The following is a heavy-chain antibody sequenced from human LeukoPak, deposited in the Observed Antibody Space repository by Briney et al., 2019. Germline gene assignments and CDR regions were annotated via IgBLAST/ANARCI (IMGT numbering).Heavy chain of an antibody. CDR1: GFTFDDYA. J-gene: IGHJ3*02. CDR3: ARARDRITIFGVRRRGDAFDI. V-gene: IGHV3-9*01. CDR2: ISWNSGSI. D-gene: IGHD3-3*01. Sequence: QSGGSLRLSCAASGFTFDDYAVHWVRQAPGKGLEWVSGISWNSGSIGYADSVKGRFTISRDNAKNSLYLQMNSLRAEDTAVYYCARARDRITIFGVRRRGDAFDIWGQGTMVTVSS.